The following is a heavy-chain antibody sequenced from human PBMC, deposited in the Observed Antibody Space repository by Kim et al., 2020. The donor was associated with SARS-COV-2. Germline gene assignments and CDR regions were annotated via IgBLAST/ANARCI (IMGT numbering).Heavy chain of an antibody. J-gene: IGHJ3*02. CDR2: IIPFIGTA. Sequence: SVKVSCKASGYTFTSYAISWVRQAPGQGLEWMGWIIPFIGTANYAQKFQGRVTITADTSTSTAYMELRSLRSDDTAVYYCARGESDFSSWFSSFDIWGQGTLVTVSS. CDR3: ARGESDFSSWFSSFDI. D-gene: IGHD6-13*01. V-gene: IGHV1-69*06. CDR1: GYTFTSYA.